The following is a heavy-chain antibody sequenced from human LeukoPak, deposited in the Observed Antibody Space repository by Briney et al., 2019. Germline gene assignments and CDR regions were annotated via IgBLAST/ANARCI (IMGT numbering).Heavy chain of an antibody. D-gene: IGHD3-9*01. Sequence: PGGSLRLSCAGSGFTVSNNYMTWVRQAPGKGLEWVSFINSGGNTYYADSVKGRFTISRDKLKNTPYLQMNSLRAEDTAIYYCATTDYDILTGYSPHWGQGTLVTVSS. CDR3: ATTDYDILTGYSPH. J-gene: IGHJ4*02. CDR1: GFTVSNNY. V-gene: IGHV3-53*01. CDR2: INSGGNT.